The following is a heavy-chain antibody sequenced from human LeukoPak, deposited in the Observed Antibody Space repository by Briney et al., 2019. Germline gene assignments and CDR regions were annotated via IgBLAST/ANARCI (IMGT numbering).Heavy chain of an antibody. D-gene: IGHD5-18*01. CDR2: TYYGSKWYN. J-gene: IGHJ6*03. CDR3: ARGTAYLYYYYMDV. V-gene: IGHV6-1*01. Sequence: SQTLSLTCAISGDSVSRTDGGWNWIRQSPSRGLEWLGRTYYGSKWYNDYAVSVKSRITINPDTSKNQFSLQLNSVTPEDTAVYYCARGTAYLYYYYMDVWGKGTTVTVSS. CDR1: GDSVSRTDGG.